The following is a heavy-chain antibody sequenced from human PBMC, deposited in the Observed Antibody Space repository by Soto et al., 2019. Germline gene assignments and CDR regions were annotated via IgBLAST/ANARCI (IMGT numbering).Heavy chain of an antibody. Sequence: ASVKVSCKASGYTFTSYYMHWVRQAPGQGLEWMGIINPSGGSTSYAQKFQGRVTMTRDTSKNQFSLKLSSVTAADTAVYYCARGYYDSSGYYSFDYWGQGTLVTVSS. V-gene: IGHV1-46*01. D-gene: IGHD3-22*01. CDR1: GYTFTSYY. J-gene: IGHJ4*02. CDR2: INPSGGST. CDR3: ARGYYDSSGYYSFDY.